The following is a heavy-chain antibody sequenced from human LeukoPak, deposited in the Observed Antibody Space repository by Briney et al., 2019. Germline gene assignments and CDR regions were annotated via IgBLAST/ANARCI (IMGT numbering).Heavy chain of an antibody. D-gene: IGHD3-22*01. J-gene: IGHJ3*02. CDR2: IYYSGST. Sequence: SETLSHTCTVSGGSISSYYWSWIRQPPGKGLEWIGYIYYSGSTNYNPSLKSRVTISVDTSKNQFSLKLSSVTAADTAVYYCARDASYYDSSGYSFFDIWGQGTMVTVSS. CDR3: ARDASYYDSSGYSFFDI. CDR1: GGSISSYY. V-gene: IGHV4-59*01.